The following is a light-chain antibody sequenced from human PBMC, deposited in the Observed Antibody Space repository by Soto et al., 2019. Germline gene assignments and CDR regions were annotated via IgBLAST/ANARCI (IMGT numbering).Light chain of an antibody. CDR1: KLGDKY. CDR3: QACDSSTGV. Sequence: SYELTQPPSVSVSPGQTASITCSGDKLGDKYACWFQQEPGQSPVLVIYQDTERPSGIPERFSGSNSGNTATLTISGTQAMDEADYYCQACDSSTGVFGGGTKLTVL. V-gene: IGLV3-1*01. CDR2: QDT. J-gene: IGLJ2*01.